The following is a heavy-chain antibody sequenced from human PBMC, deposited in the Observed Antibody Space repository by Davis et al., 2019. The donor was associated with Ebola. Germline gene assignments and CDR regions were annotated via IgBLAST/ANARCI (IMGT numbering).Heavy chain of an antibody. CDR3: ARASWASMIVVVNLFDY. CDR2: ISYDGSNK. CDR1: GFTFSNYG. J-gene: IGHJ4*02. D-gene: IGHD3-22*01. Sequence: GGSLRLSCAASGFTFSNYGMHWVRQAPGKGLEWVAVISYDGSNKYYADSVKGRFTISRDNSKNTLYLQMNSLRAEDTAVYYCARASWASMIVVVNLFDYWGQGTLVTVSS. V-gene: IGHV3-30*03.